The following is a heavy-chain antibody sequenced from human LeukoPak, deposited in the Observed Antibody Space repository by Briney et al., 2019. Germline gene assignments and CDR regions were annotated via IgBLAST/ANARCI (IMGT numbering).Heavy chain of an antibody. CDR3: ARVGATVGGYFDY. Sequence: PSETLSLTCTVSGGSISSSSYYWGWIRQPPGKGLEWIGSIYYSGSTYYNPSLKSRVTISVDTSKNQFSLKLSSVTAADTAAYYCARVGATVGGYFDYWGQGTLVTVSS. D-gene: IGHD1-26*01. CDR2: IYYSGST. J-gene: IGHJ4*02. CDR1: GGSISSSSYY. V-gene: IGHV4-39*07.